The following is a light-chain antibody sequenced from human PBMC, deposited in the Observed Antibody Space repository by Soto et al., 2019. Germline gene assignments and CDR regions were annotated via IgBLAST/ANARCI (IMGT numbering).Light chain of an antibody. V-gene: IGKV3-11*01. Sequence: EIVLTQSPATLSLSPGERATLSCRASQSVRSYLAWYQQKHGQAPRLLIYDASNRATGIPARFSGGGSGTDFTLTISSLEPEYFAVYYCQQRSNWPPTFGQGTKLEIK. CDR3: QQRSNWPPT. CDR2: DAS. CDR1: QSVRSY. J-gene: IGKJ2*01.